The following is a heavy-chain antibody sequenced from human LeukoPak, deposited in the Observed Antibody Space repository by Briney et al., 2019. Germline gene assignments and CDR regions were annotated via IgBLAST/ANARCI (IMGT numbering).Heavy chain of an antibody. V-gene: IGHV3-23*01. J-gene: IGHJ4*02. CDR2: ISSSGGST. Sequence: GGSLRLSCAASGFTFSSYAMSWVRQAPGKGLEWVSLISSSGGSTYYTDSVKGRFTISRDNSKNTLYLQVNSLRAEDTAVYYCAKAFYCDYVIDYWGQGTLVTVSS. D-gene: IGHD4-17*01. CDR3: AKAFYCDYVIDY. CDR1: GFTFSSYA.